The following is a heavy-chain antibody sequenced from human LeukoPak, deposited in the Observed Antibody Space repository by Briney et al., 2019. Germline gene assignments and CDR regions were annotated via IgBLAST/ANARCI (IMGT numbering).Heavy chain of an antibody. D-gene: IGHD3-10*01. CDR2: IIPIFGTA. J-gene: IGHJ6*02. CDR3: AGIPSPWFGELFHYYYYGMDV. V-gene: IGHV1-69*13. CDR1: GGTFSSYA. Sequence: SVKVSCKASGGTFSSYAISWVRQAPGQGLEWMGGIIPIFGTANYAQKFQGRVTITADESTSTAYMELSSLRSEDTAVYYCAGIPSPWFGELFHYYYYGMDVWGQGTTVTVSS.